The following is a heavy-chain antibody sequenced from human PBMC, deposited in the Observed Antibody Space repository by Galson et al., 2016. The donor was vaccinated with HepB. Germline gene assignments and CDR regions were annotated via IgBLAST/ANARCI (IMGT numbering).Heavy chain of an antibody. CDR2: IRQDGSEK. J-gene: IGHJ4*02. D-gene: IGHD3-9*01. Sequence: SLRLSCAASGFSFSSYWMSWVRQAPGKGLEWVANIRQDGSEKHYVDSVKGRFTISRDNAKNSVYLQMNSLRAEDTALYYCARDVHRYFGDYWGQGVLVIVSS. V-gene: IGHV3-7*01. CDR3: ARDVHRYFGDY. CDR1: GFSFSSYW.